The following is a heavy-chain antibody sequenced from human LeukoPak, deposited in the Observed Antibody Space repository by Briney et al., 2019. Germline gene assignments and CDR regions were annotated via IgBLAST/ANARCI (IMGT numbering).Heavy chain of an antibody. V-gene: IGHV3-23*01. J-gene: IGHJ4*02. D-gene: IGHD3-22*01. Sequence: GGSLRLSCAASGFTFSSYAMSWVRQAPGKGLEWVSAISGSGGSTYYADLMKGRFTISRDNSKNTLYLQMNSLRAEDTAVYYCAKTYYYDSSGYYPDYWGQGTLVTVSS. CDR3: AKTYYYDSSGYYPDY. CDR2: ISGSGGST. CDR1: GFTFSSYA.